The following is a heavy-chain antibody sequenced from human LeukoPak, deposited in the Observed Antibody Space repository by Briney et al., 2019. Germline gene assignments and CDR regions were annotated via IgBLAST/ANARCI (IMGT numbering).Heavy chain of an antibody. CDR3: AKFHTNPGHALDI. V-gene: IGHV3-7*01. CDR2: IKQDSSSK. J-gene: IGHJ3*02. CDR1: GFTISNYW. D-gene: IGHD2-2*01. Sequence: GGSLRLSCAASGFTISNYWMTWVRHAPGEGLECVANIKQDSSSKYYADSVKGRFTISRDNADNSLYLQMNSLRAEDTAVYYCAKFHTNPGHALDIWGQGTMVTVSS.